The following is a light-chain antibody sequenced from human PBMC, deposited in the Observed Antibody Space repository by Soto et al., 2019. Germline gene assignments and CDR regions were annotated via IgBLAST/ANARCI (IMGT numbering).Light chain of an antibody. J-gene: IGKJ4*01. CDR1: QTISSW. Sequence: DIQMTQSPSTLSSSVGDRVIITCLASQTISSWLAWYQQKPGKAPKLLIYKASSLESGVPSRFSGSGSGTEFTLTISSLQPDDFATYYCQHYNNYLLTFGGGTKVDIK. CDR3: QHYNNYLLT. CDR2: KAS. V-gene: IGKV1-5*03.